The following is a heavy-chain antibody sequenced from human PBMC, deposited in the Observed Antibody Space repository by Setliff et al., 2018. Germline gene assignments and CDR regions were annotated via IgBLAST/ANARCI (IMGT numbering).Heavy chain of an antibody. V-gene: IGHV1-2*06. CDR3: ARPSSSPWYFDY. D-gene: IGHD6-6*01. J-gene: IGHJ4*02. CDR2: INPNSGGT. Sequence: GASVKVSCKASGGIFNSFSITWVRQAPGQGLEWMGRINPNSGGTNYAQKFQGRVTMTRDTSISTAYMELSRLRSDDTAVYYCARPSSSPWYFDYWGQGTLVTVSS. CDR1: GGIFNSFS.